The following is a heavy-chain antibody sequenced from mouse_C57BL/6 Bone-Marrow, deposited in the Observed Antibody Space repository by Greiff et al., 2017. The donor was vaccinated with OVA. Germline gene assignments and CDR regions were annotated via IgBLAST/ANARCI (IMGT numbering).Heavy chain of an antibody. CDR2: IYPGDGDT. J-gene: IGHJ2*01. CDR3: ARDGASHFDY. CDR1: GYAFSSSW. V-gene: IGHV1-82*01. Sequence: QVQLQQSGPELVKPGASVKLSCKASGYAFSSSWMNWVQQRPGQGLEWIGRIYPGDGDTNYNGKFKGKATLTADKSSSTAYMQLSSLTSEDAAVYYCARDGASHFDYWGQGTTLTVSS. D-gene: IGHD6-1*01.